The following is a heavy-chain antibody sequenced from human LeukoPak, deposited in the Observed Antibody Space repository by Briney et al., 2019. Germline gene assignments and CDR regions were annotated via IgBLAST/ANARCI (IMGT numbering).Heavy chain of an antibody. Sequence: PSETLSLTCSVSNGSFSTYYWGWIRQPPGKRLEWIGYIFSGESSNTNYNPSLNGRVTISVDTSKNQFSLTLNSVTAADTAVYYCARAGDGYYYYYYMDVWGKGTTVTVSS. CDR2: IFSGESSNT. V-gene: IGHV4-59*08. CDR3: ARAGDGYYYYYYMDV. J-gene: IGHJ6*03. D-gene: IGHD5-24*01. CDR1: NGSFSTYY.